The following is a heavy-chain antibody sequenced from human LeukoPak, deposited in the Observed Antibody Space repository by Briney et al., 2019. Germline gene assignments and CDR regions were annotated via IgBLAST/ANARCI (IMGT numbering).Heavy chain of an antibody. J-gene: IGHJ4*02. Sequence: ASVKVSCKASGYTFTSYDINWVRQATGQGLEWMGWMNPNSGNTGYAQKLQGRVTMTTDTSTSTAYMELRSLRSDDTAVYYCARKYSSGWPFDYWGQGTLVTVSS. D-gene: IGHD6-19*01. CDR1: GYTFTSYD. V-gene: IGHV1-8*01. CDR3: ARKYSSGWPFDY. CDR2: MNPNSGNT.